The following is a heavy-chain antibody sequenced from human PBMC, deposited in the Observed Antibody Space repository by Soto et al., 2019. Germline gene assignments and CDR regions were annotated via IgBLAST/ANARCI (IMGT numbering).Heavy chain of an antibody. D-gene: IGHD1-26*01. CDR2: MNPNSGNT. Sequence: ASVKVSCKASGYTFTSYDINWVRQATGQGLEWMGWMNPNSGNTGYAQKFKGRVTMTRNTSISTAYMELSSLRSEDTAVYYCASRVGATSFDFDYWGQGTLVTVSS. J-gene: IGHJ4*02. V-gene: IGHV1-8*01. CDR1: GYTFTSYD. CDR3: ASRVGATSFDFDY.